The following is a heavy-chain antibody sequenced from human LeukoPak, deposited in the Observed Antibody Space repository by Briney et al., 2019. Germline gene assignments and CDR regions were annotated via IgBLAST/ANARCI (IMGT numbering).Heavy chain of an antibody. CDR2: IIPIFGTA. CDR1: GGTFSSYA. CDR3: ARDFGSGRYYFDY. D-gene: IGHD3-10*01. J-gene: IGHJ4*02. Sequence: ASVKVSCKASGGTFSSYAISWVRQAPGQGLEWMGGIIPIFGTANYAQKFQGRVTITADESTSTAYMELSSLRSEDTAVYYCARDFGSGRYYFDYWGQGTLVTVSS. V-gene: IGHV1-69*13.